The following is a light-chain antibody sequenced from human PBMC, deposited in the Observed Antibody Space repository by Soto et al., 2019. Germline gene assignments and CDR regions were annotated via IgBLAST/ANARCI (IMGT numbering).Light chain of an antibody. J-gene: IGLJ3*02. V-gene: IGLV2-14*01. Sequence: ALTQPASVSGSPGQSITISCTGTSSDVGGYNYVSWYQQHPGKAPKLIIYDVSSRPSGVSNRFSGSKSGNTASLTISGLQAEDEADYYCSSYTSSSSWVFGGGTKLTVL. CDR2: DVS. CDR3: SSYTSSSSWV. CDR1: SSDVGGYNY.